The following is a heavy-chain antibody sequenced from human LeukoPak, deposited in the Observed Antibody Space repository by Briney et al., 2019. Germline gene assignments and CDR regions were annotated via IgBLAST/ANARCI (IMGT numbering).Heavy chain of an antibody. CDR1: GYNFRNYG. D-gene: IGHD5-18*01. CDR3: ARDSARGYSYGYNAFDI. CDR2: ITAGNGNT. Sequence: ASVKVSCKASGYNFRNYGIGWVRQAPRQGLGWMGWITAGNGNTNYAQKVQGRVTMTTDTSTSTAYMELRSLRSDDTAVYFCARDSARGYSYGYNAFDIWGQGTMVTVSS. J-gene: IGHJ3*02. V-gene: IGHV1-18*01.